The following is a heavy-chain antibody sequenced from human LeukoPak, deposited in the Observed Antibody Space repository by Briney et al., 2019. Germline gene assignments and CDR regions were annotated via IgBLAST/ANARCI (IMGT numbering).Heavy chain of an antibody. CDR1: GFTFSSYG. CDR3: AKDYYGSGSYYNGDTDY. J-gene: IGHJ4*02. Sequence: PGGSLRLSCAACGFTFSSYGMHWVRQAPGKGLEWVAFIRYDGSNKYYADSVKGRFTISRDNSKNTLYLQMNSLRAEDTAVYYCAKDYYGSGSYYNGDTDYWGQGTLVTVSS. V-gene: IGHV3-30*02. D-gene: IGHD3-10*01. CDR2: IRYDGSNK.